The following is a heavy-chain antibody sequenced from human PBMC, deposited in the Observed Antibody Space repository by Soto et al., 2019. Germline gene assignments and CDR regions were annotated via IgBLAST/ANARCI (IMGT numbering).Heavy chain of an antibody. D-gene: IGHD2-2*01. J-gene: IGHJ4*02. CDR3: ARTGYCSSTSCSLDY. V-gene: IGHV4-31*03. CDR1: GGSISSGGYY. CDR2: IYYSGST. Sequence: PSETLSLTCTVSGGSISSGGYYWSWIRQHPGKGLEWIGYIYYSGSTYYNPSLKSRVTISVDTSKNQFSLKLSSVTAADTAVYYCARTGYCSSTSCSLDYWGQGTLVTVSS.